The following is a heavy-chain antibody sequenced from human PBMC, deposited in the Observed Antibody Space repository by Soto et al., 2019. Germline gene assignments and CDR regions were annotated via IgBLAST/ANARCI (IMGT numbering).Heavy chain of an antibody. D-gene: IGHD3-16*01. J-gene: IGHJ4*02. CDR2: MYYSGST. CDR1: GDSISSSNYY. Sequence: QLQLQESGPGLVKPSETLSLTCTVSGDSISSSNYYWGWIRQPPGKGLEWIVSMYYSGSTFYNSSLKSRVTISVYTSKNQFSLKVSSVTAADTAVYYCARHGAWAPLDYWGQGTLVTVSS. CDR3: ARHGAWAPLDY. V-gene: IGHV4-39*01.